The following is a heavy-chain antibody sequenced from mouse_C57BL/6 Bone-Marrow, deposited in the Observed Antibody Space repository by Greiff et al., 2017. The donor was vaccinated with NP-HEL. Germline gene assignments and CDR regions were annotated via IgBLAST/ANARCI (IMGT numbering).Heavy chain of an antibody. CDR3: ARKKGWLLGAMDY. CDR2: ISSGSSTI. J-gene: IGHJ4*01. Sequence: EVHLVESGGGLVKPGGSLKLSCAASGFTFSDYGMHWVRQAPEKGLEWVAYISSGSSTIYYADTVKGRFTISRDNAKNTLFLQMTSLRSEDTAMYYCARKKGWLLGAMDYWGQGTSVTVSS. V-gene: IGHV5-17*01. D-gene: IGHD2-3*01. CDR1: GFTFSDYG.